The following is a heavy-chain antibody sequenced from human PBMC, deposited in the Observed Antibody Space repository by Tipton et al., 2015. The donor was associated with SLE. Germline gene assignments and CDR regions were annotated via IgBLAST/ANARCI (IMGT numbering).Heavy chain of an antibody. Sequence: TLSLTCTVSGGSFSNSSYYWSWIRQPPGEALEWIGYIYYSGSTYYIPSLESRITLSVDTSKNQFSLKMSSVTAADTAVYYCARSVVTYYYPGMEVWGQGTMVTVS. CDR1: GGSFSNSSYY. J-gene: IGHJ6*02. D-gene: IGHD3-10*01. CDR2: IYYSGST. CDR3: ARSVVTYYYPGMEV. V-gene: IGHV4-31*03.